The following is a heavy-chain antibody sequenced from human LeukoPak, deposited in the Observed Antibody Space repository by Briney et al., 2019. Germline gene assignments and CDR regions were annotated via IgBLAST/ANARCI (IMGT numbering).Heavy chain of an antibody. D-gene: IGHD2-2*01. J-gene: IGHJ5*02. V-gene: IGHV3-23*01. CDR2: ISGSGGST. CDR1: GFTFSSYG. Sequence: GGSLRLSCAASGFTFSSYGMSWVRQAPGKGLEWVSAISGSGGSTYYADSVKGRFTISRDNSKNTLYLQMNSLRAEDTDVYYCAKAGSCSSTSCYFPFDPWGQGTLVTVSS. CDR3: AKAGSCSSTSCYFPFDP.